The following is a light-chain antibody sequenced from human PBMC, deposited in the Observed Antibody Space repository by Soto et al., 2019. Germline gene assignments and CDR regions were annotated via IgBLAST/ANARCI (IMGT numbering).Light chain of an antibody. J-gene: IGLJ2*01. CDR3: SSFAGGGNPVL. V-gene: IGLV2-8*01. CDR2: EVT. CDR1: SSDVSGYNY. Sequence: QSVLTQPPSASGTLGQSVTISCTGTSSDVSGYNYVSWHQQHPGKAPTVMIYEVTKRPPGVPDRFSGSKSGNTASLTVSGLQAEDEADYYCSSFAGGGNPVLLGGGTKLTVL.